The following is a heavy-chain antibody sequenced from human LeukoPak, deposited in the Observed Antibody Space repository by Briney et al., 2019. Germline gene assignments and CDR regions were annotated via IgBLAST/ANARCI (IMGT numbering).Heavy chain of an antibody. CDR2: IHYSGST. Sequence: SETLSLTCTVYGGSISSSSHFWGWIRQPPGKGLEWIGSIHYSGSTYYNPSLESRVTISVDTSKNQFSLKVASVTAADTAVYYCARRGGPSGTYYFDSWGQGTLVTVSS. CDR3: ARRGGPSGTYYFDS. J-gene: IGHJ4*02. V-gene: IGHV4-39*01. D-gene: IGHD1-26*01. CDR1: GGSISSSSHF.